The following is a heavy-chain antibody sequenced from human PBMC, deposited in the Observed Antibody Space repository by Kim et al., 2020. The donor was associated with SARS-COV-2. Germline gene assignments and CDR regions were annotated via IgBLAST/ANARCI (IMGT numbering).Heavy chain of an antibody. D-gene: IGHD2-2*03. CDR2: ISAYNGNT. CDR1: GYTFTSYG. V-gene: IGHV1-18*04. J-gene: IGHJ6*02. Sequence: ASVKVSCKASGYTFTSYGISWVRQAPGQGLEWMGWISAYNGNTNYAQKLQGRVTMTTDTSTSTAYMELRSLRSDDTAVYYCARDGFYVDSVGMATIPVVYGMDVWGQGTTVTVSS. CDR3: ARDGFYVDSVGMATIPVVYGMDV.